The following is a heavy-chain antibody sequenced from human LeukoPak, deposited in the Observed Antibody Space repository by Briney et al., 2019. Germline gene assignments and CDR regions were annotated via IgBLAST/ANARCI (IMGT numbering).Heavy chain of an antibody. CDR1: GGSISSGDYY. CDR2: IYYSGST. Sequence: PSETLSLTCTVSGGSISSGDYYWSWIRQPPGKGLEWIGYIYYSGSTYYNPSLKSRVTISVDTSKNQFSLKLSSVTAADTAVYYCARCLRSGGSCHLDYWGQGTLVTVSS. V-gene: IGHV4-30-4*01. D-gene: IGHD2-15*01. CDR3: ARCLRSGGSCHLDY. J-gene: IGHJ4*02.